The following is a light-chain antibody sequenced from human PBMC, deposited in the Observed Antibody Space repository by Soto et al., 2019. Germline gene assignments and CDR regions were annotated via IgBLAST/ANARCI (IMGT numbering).Light chain of an antibody. CDR2: NSY. Sequence: QSVLTQPPSASGTPGQRVIISCSGSSSNIGSKTVNWYQQLPGTVPKLLIYNSYQRPSGIPDRFSGSKSGTSASLAISGLQSEDEADYYCAAWDASLNGYVFGAGTKVTVL. J-gene: IGLJ1*01. V-gene: IGLV1-44*01. CDR1: SSNIGSKT. CDR3: AAWDASLNGYV.